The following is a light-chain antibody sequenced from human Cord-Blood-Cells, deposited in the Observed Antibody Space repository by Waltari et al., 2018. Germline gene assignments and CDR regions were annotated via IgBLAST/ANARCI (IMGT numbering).Light chain of an antibody. CDR2: DAS. CDR3: QQYDNLPPYT. V-gene: IGKV1-33*01. CDR1: QDISNY. J-gene: IGKJ2*01. Sequence: DIQMTQSPSSLSASVGDRVTITCQASQDISNYLNWYQQKPGKAPKLLIYDASNLETGDPSRFSGSGSGTDFTFTISSLQPEDIATYYCQQYDNLPPYTCGQGTKLEIK.